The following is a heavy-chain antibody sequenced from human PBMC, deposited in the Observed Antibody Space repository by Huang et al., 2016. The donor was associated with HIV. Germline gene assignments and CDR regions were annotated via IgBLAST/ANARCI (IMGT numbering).Heavy chain of an antibody. CDR2: INPGNGNT. CDR1: GYSFTTYA. D-gene: IGHD2-21*01. Sequence: QVQLVQSGAEVKKPGASVKVSCKASGYSFTTYALHWVRQAPGHRLEWMGWINPGNGNTKYSQKFQGRGTITRDTSASTVYMEVSSLTFEDTAVYYCAREFVIFGAPLWPAYWGQGTLISVSS. J-gene: IGHJ4*02. V-gene: IGHV1-3*01. CDR3: AREFVIFGAPLWPAY.